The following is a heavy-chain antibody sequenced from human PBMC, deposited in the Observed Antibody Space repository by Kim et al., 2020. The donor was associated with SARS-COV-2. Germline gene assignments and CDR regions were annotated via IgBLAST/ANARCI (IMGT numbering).Heavy chain of an antibody. J-gene: IGHJ3*02. V-gene: IGHV1-69*01. D-gene: IGHD3-16*01. Sequence: ANDAQKFQGRVTVTGDESTSTAYMELSSLRSEDTAVYYCAKGGPRSAFDIWGQGTMVTVSS. CDR2: A. CDR3: AKGGPRSAFDI.